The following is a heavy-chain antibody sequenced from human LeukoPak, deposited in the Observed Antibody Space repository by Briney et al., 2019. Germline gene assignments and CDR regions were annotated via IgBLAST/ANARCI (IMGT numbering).Heavy chain of an antibody. CDR2: IIPIPGIA. V-gene: IGHV1-69*04. D-gene: IGHD1-26*01. J-gene: IGHJ4*02. Sequence: EASVNVSCKASGGTFSSYAISWVRQAPGQGLEWMGRIIPIPGIANYAQKFQGRVTITADKSTSTAYMELSSLRSEDTAVYYCARAGTRSGSYYSFFDYWGQGTLVTVSS. CDR1: GGTFSSYA. CDR3: ARAGTRSGSYYSFFDY.